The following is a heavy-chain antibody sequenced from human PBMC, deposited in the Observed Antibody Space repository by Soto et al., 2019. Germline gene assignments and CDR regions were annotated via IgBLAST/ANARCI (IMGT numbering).Heavy chain of an antibody. CDR1: GYIFTSYW. CDR2: IYPADSDI. V-gene: IGHV5-51*01. Sequence: PGESLKISCKGSGYIFTSYWIGWVRQMPGKGLEWVGIIYPADSDIRYSPSFQGQVTISADKSINTAYLQWSSLEASDTAMYYCARGLPYDYWGQGTLVTVSS. CDR3: ARGLPYDY. J-gene: IGHJ4*02.